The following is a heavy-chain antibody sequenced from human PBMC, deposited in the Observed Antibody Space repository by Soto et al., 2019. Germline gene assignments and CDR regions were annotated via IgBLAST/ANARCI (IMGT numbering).Heavy chain of an antibody. V-gene: IGHV3-21*01. CDR2: ISSSSRYI. J-gene: IGHJ6*02. CDR1: GVTFSSYS. D-gene: IGHD2-2*01. Sequence: NPWGSLRLSCAASGVTFSSYSMAWIRHAAGKGLEWISSISSSSRYIYYADSVKGRFTIPRDNAKNSLYLQTNTLLAEDTAVDNCARDLVVVVVRAGRTLPAHYEGMDVWGHGPT. CDR3: ARDLVVVVVRAGRTLPAHYEGMDV.